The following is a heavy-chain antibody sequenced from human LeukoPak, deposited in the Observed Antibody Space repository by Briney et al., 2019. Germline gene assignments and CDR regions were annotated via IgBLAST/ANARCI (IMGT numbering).Heavy chain of an antibody. CDR1: GGSLSGYY. V-gene: IGHV4-34*01. Sequence: SETLSLTCAVYGGSLSGYYWSWMRQPPGKGLEWVGEINHSGSTNYNPSLKSRVTISVDTSKNQFPLKLSSVTAADTAVYYCARGSILSTSQKFRPFDYWGQGTLVTVSS. CDR2: INHSGST. D-gene: IGHD2-2*01. J-gene: IGHJ4*02. CDR3: ARGSILSTSQKFRPFDY.